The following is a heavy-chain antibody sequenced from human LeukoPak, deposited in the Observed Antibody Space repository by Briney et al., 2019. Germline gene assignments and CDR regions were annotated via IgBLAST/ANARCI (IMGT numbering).Heavy chain of an antibody. CDR2: INPNSGGT. V-gene: IGHV1-2*02. J-gene: IGHJ3*02. CDR1: GYTFTGYY. CDR3: ARLCSSTSCHDAFDI. D-gene: IGHD2-2*01. Sequence: ASVKVSCKASGYTFTGYYMHWVRQAPGQGLEWMGWINPNSGGTNYAQKFQGRVTMTRDTSISTAYMELSRLRSDDTAVYYCARLCSSTSCHDAFDIWGQGTMVTVSS.